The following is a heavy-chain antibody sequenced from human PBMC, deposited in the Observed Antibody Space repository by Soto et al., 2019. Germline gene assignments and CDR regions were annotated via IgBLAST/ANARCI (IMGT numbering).Heavy chain of an antibody. Sequence: SETLSLTCAVYGGSFSGDYWSWIRQPPGKGLEWIGEINHSGSTNYNPALKSRVTISVDTSKNQFSLKLSSVTPAHTAGYYCGRCRITIFGVVLIPYYCYGMDVWGQGTTVTVSS. CDR2: INHSGST. CDR3: GRCRITIFGVVLIPYYCYGMDV. V-gene: IGHV4-34*01. CDR1: GGSFSGDY. J-gene: IGHJ6*02. D-gene: IGHD3-3*01.